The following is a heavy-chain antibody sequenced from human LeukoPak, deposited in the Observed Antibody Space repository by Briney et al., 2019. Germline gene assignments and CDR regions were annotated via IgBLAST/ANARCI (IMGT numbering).Heavy chain of an antibody. D-gene: IGHD5-18*01. CDR1: GYTLTELS. Sequence: ASVKVSCKVSGYTLTELSMHWVRQAPGKGLEWMGWINPNSGGTNYAQKFQGRVTMTRDTSISTAYMELSRLRSDDTAVYYCARRFPRSAAIDYWGQGTLVTVSS. CDR2: INPNSGGT. CDR3: ARRFPRSAAIDY. V-gene: IGHV1-2*02. J-gene: IGHJ4*02.